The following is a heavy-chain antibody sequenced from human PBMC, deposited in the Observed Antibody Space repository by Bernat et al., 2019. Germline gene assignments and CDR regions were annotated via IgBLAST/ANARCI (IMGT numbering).Heavy chain of an antibody. CDR3: ARDPPQWKLPLDY. J-gene: IGHJ4*01. CDR1: GFTFSGYW. D-gene: IGHD1-26*01. V-gene: IGHV3-7*03. CDR2: INQDGSEK. Sequence: SCAASGFTFSGYWMNWVRQAPGKGLEWVADINQDGSEKKYVDSVKGRFTISRDNAKNSLYLQMNSLRAEDTAIYYFARDPPQWKLPLDYGGQGTLV.